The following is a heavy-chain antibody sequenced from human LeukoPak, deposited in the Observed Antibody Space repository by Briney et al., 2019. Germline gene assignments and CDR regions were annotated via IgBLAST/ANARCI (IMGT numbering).Heavy chain of an antibody. J-gene: IGHJ4*02. CDR1: GFTFSSYG. Sequence: GGSLRLSCAASGFTFSSYGMHWVRQAPGKGLEWVAFIRYDGSNKYYADSVKGRFTISRDNSKNTLYLQMNSLRAEDTAVYYCARALGTMIDPSSWGQGTLVTVSS. CDR3: ARALGTMIDPSS. V-gene: IGHV3-30*02. CDR2: IRYDGSNK. D-gene: IGHD3-22*01.